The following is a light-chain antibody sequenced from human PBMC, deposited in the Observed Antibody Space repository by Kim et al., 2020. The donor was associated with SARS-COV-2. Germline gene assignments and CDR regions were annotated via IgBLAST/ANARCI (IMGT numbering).Light chain of an antibody. J-gene: IGKJ1*01. CDR1: QGIGND. CDR2: AAS. CDR3: LQDYTYRWA. Sequence: ASIGDKGTITCRASQGIGNDLGWYQQKPGRDPKRLIYAASSLQIGVTSRVSGSGSGKEVTLTISSMQHEDFATYYCLQDYTYRWAFGQGTKVDIK. V-gene: IGKV1-6*01.